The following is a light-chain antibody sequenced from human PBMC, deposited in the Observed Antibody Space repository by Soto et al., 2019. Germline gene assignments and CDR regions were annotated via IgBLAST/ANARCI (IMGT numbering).Light chain of an antibody. J-gene: IGLJ1*01. CDR3: TSFTSSTPRV. V-gene: IGLV2-14*03. Sequence: QSVLTQPASVSGSPGQSITISCTGTSSDVGAYDFVSWYQQHPDKAPKLMIYEVSNRPSGVSNRFSGSKSVNTATLTISGPQLEDEPDYYCTSFTSSTPRVFGPGPKAPV. CDR1: SSDVGAYDF. CDR2: EVS.